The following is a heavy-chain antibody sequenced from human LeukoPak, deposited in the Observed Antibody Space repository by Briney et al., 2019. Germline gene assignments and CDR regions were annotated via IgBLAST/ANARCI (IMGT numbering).Heavy chain of an antibody. D-gene: IGHD1-26*01. CDR2: ISGRGGST. J-gene: IGHJ4*02. Sequence: GSLRLSCTASGFTFSSYAMSWVRQAPGKGLEWVSAISGRGGSTYYADSVKGRFTISRDNSKNTLYLQMNSLRAEDTAVYYCAKRRVGAYLDYWGQGTLVTVSS. CDR3: AKRRVGAYLDY. V-gene: IGHV3-23*01. CDR1: GFTFSSYA.